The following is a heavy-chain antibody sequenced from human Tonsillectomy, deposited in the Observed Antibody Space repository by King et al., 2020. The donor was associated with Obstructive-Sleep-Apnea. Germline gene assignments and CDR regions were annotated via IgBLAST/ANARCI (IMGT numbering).Heavy chain of an antibody. CDR3: VRLPPPRGGFGGDS. Sequence: QLQESGPGLVKPSETLSLTCTVSGGSISSYYWNWIRQPPGKGLEWIGYIYYSGSTNYNPSLKSRVTILIDTSRNQFSLKLSSVTAADTAVYYCVRLPPPRGGFGGDSWGPGTLVTVSS. J-gene: IGHJ4*02. D-gene: IGHD3-10*01. V-gene: IGHV4-59*08. CDR1: GGSISSYY. CDR2: IYYSGST.